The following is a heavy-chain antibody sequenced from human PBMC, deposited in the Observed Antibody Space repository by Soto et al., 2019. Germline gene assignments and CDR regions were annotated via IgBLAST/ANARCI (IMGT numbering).Heavy chain of an antibody. J-gene: IGHJ4*02. CDR2: NSYRGRT. CDR1: GFTFSNAW. D-gene: IGHD3-16*01. Sequence: LRLSCAASGFTFSNAWMNWVRQAPGKGLEWIGYNSYRGRTYYSSSLKSRVTISVDTSQNQLSLKLSSVTAADTAVFYCARTVHLGDLSLGYWGQGILVTVSS. CDR3: ARTVHLGDLSLGY. V-gene: IGHV4-31*02.